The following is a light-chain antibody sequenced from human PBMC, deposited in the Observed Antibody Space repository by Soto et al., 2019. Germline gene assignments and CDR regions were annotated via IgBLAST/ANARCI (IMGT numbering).Light chain of an antibody. CDR3: QRYGSSPLIT. V-gene: IGKV3-11*01. CDR2: DAS. Sequence: ESMLTQSPATLSLSPGERATLSCRASQSVRSYLAWYQQKPGQAPRLLIYDASNRAPGIPARFSGSGSGTDFTLTISSLEPDDGAVYFCQRYGSSPLITFGQGKRIEIK. CDR1: QSVRSY. J-gene: IGKJ5*01.